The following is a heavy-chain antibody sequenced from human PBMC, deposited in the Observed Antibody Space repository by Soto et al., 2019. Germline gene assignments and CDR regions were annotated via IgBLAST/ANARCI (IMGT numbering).Heavy chain of an antibody. CDR1: GFTFSSYW. CDR2: IKQDGSEK. D-gene: IGHD6-19*01. J-gene: IGHJ6*02. CDR3: ARDPGWDYYGMDV. Sequence: GGSLRLSCAASGFTFSSYWISWVRQAPGKGLEWVANIKQDGSEKYYVDSVKGRFTISRDNAKNSLYLQMNSLRAEDTAVYYCARDPGWDYYGMDVWGQGTTVTVSS. V-gene: IGHV3-7*03.